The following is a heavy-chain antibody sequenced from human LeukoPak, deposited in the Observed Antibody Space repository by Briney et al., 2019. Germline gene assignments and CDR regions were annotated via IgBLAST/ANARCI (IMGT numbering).Heavy chain of an antibody. CDR1: GGSISSSSYY. D-gene: IGHD1-26*01. V-gene: IGHV4-39*01. CDR3: ARQGLWELPTFDS. Sequence: PSETLSLTCTVSGGSISSSSYYWGYIRQPPQKALERIGSVYYSGSTYYNPSLKSRVTISVDTSKNQFSLKLSSVTAADTAVYYCARQGLWELPTFDSWGQGTLVSVSS. CDR2: VYYSGST. J-gene: IGHJ4*02.